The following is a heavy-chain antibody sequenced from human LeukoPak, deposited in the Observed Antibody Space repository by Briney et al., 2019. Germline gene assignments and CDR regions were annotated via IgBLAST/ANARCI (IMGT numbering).Heavy chain of an antibody. Sequence: SVKVSCKASGGTFSSYAISWFRQAPGQGLEWMGGIIPIFGTANYAQKFQGRVTITADESTSTAYMELSSLRSEDTAVYYCARDPAMSTAFFEYWGQGTLVTVSS. J-gene: IGHJ4*02. CDR3: ARDPAMSTAFFEY. CDR2: IIPIFGTA. CDR1: GGTFSSYA. D-gene: IGHD4-17*01. V-gene: IGHV1-69*13.